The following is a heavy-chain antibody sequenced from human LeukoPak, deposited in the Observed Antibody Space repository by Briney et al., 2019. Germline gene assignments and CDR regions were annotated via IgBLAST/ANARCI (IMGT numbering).Heavy chain of an antibody. Sequence: GASVKVSCKASGGTFSSYAISWVRQAPGQGLEWMGGIIPIFGTANYAQKFQGRVTITADKSTSTAYMELSSLRSEDTAVYYCARDRVATSPFDYWGQGTLVTVSS. CDR2: IIPIFGTA. D-gene: IGHD5-12*01. CDR1: GGTFSSYA. CDR3: ARDRVATSPFDY. J-gene: IGHJ4*02. V-gene: IGHV1-69*06.